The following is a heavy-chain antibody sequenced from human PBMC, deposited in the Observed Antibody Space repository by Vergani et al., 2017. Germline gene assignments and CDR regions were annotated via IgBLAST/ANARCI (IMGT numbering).Heavy chain of an antibody. D-gene: IGHD1-7*01. CDR1: GGTFSSYA. V-gene: IGHV1-69*01. CDR3: ASRKLTGTSSYYYYYMDV. CDR2: IIPIFGTA. Sequence: QVQLVQSGAEVKKPGSSVKVSCKASGGTFSSYAISWVRQAPGQGLEWMGGIIPIFGTANYAQKFQGRVTITADESTSTAYMELSSLRSEDTAVYYCASRKLTGTSSYYYYYMDVWGKGTTVTVSS. J-gene: IGHJ6*03.